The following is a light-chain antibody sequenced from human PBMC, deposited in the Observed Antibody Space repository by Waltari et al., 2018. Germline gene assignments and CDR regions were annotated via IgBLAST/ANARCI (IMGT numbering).Light chain of an antibody. CDR1: TSDVGSFTL. CDR3: CSYAGPVTPYV. J-gene: IGLJ1*01. CDR2: EAN. V-gene: IGLV2-23*01. Sequence: QSPLTQPASVSGSPGQSVTIPSPGPTSDVGSFTLVSWYQHHPGKAPKIMIYEANKRPSGVSDRFSGSKSGITASLTISGLQAEDEADYYCCSYAGPVTPYVFGSGTKVTVL.